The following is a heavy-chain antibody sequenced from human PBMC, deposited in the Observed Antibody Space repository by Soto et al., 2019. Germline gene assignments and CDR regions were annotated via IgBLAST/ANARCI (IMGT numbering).Heavy chain of an antibody. V-gene: IGHV1-18*01. J-gene: IGHJ5*02. Sequence: ASVKVSCKASGYTFSGYAISWVRQAPGQGLEWMGWISAYNGNTNYAQKLQGRVTMTTDTSASTAYMELSSLRSEDTAVYYCARVGPPADPWGQGTLVTVSS. CDR3: ARVGPPADP. CDR2: ISAYNGNT. CDR1: GYTFSGYA.